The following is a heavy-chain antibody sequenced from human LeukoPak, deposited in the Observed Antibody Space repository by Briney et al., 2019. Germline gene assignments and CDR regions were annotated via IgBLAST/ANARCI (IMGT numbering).Heavy chain of an antibody. CDR3: GLDGSGGGGRFDY. CDR2: IIPIFGTA. Sequence: SVKVSCKASGGTFSSYAISWVRQAPGQGLEWMGGIIPIFGTANYAQKFQGRVTITADKSTSTAYMELSSLRSEDTAVYYCGLDGSGGGGRFDYWGQGTLVTVSS. J-gene: IGHJ4*02. CDR1: GGTFSSYA. D-gene: IGHD3-10*01. V-gene: IGHV1-69*06.